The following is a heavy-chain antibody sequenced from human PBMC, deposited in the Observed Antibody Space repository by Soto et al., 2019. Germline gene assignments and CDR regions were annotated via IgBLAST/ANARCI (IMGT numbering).Heavy chain of an antibody. CDR2: ISGSGGST. Sequence: PGGSLGLSCAASGFTFSSYAMSWVRQAPGKGLEWVSAISGSGGSTYYADSVKGRFTISRDNSKNTLYLQMNSLRAEDTAVYYCAKSDGDYFYYYYMDVWGKGTTVTVSS. D-gene: IGHD4-17*01. V-gene: IGHV3-23*01. J-gene: IGHJ6*03. CDR1: GFTFSSYA. CDR3: AKSDGDYFYYYYMDV.